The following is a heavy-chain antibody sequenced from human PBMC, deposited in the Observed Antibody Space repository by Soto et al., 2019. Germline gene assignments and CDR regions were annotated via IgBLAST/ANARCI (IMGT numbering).Heavy chain of an antibody. V-gene: IGHV3-23*01. CDR1: GFTFSSYA. D-gene: IGHD2-15*01. J-gene: IGHJ4*02. CDR3: AKVPGYCSGGSCYFDY. CDR2: ISGSGGST. Sequence: GGSLRLSCAASGFTFSSYAMSWVRQAPGKGLEWVSAISGSGGSTYYADSVKGRFTISRDNSKNTLYLQMNSLRAEDTAVYYCAKVPGYCSGGSCYFDYWGQGTLVTVSS.